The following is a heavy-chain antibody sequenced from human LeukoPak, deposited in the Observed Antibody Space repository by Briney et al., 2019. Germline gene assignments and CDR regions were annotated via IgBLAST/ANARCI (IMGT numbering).Heavy chain of an antibody. D-gene: IGHD3-22*01. CDR2: INPNSGGT. CDR1: GYTFTGYY. Sequence: ASVKVSCKASGYTFTGYYVHWVRQAPGQGLEWMGWINPNSGGTNYARKFQGRVTMTRDTSISTAYMEVSRLRSDDTAVYYCARGSDYDSSGYLTGWGQGTLVTVSS. J-gene: IGHJ4*02. CDR3: ARGSDYDSSGYLTG. V-gene: IGHV1-2*02.